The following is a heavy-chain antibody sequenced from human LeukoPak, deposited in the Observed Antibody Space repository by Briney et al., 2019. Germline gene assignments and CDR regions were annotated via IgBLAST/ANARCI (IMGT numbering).Heavy chain of an antibody. Sequence: SETLSLTCAVYGGSFSGYYWSWIRQPPGKGLEWIGEINHSGSTNYNPSLKSRVTISVDTSKNQFSLKLSSVTAADTAVYYCAGGRSLVGATWGHFDYWGQGTLVTVSS. CDR3: AGGRSLVGATWGHFDY. D-gene: IGHD1-26*01. V-gene: IGHV4-34*01. CDR2: INHSGST. CDR1: GGSFSGYY. J-gene: IGHJ4*02.